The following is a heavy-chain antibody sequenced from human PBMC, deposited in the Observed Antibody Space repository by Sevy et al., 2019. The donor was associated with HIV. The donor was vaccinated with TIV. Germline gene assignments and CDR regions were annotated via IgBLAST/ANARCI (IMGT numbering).Heavy chain of an antibody. V-gene: IGHV3-30*18. Sequence: GGSLRLSCAASGFSFSGYAIHWVRQAPGKGLEWVAVISFDGSNKYYADSVKGRFTISRDNSKNTLFLQMNSLRAEDTAVYYCAKEGAYSYTTYFDYWVQGTVVTVSS. CDR1: GFSFSGYA. CDR2: ISFDGSNK. J-gene: IGHJ4*02. CDR3: AKEGAYSYTTYFDY. D-gene: IGHD1-26*01.